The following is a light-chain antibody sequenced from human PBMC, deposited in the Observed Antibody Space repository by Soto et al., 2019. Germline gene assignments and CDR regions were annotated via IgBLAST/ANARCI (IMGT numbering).Light chain of an antibody. CDR2: DAS. CDR1: QSIRST. J-gene: IGKJ1*01. Sequence: TVSTQSPATLSVSEGARATITCMAGQSIRSTLAWFQQKPGQAPRLLIYDASKRATGIPARFSGRGAGTEFTLTSSSLQSEDVAVYYCQQYNNWPRTVGQGTKVEIK. CDR3: QQYNNWPRT. V-gene: IGKV3-15*01.